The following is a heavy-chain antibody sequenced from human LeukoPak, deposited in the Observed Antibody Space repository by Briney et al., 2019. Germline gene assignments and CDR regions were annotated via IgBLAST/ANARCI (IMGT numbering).Heavy chain of an antibody. V-gene: IGHV3-30-3*01. CDR1: GYTFTGYY. Sequence: SCKASGYTFTGYYMHWVRQAPGKGLEWVAVISNDGSNKLSADSVKGRFTISRDNSKNTLYLEMSSLRGDDTAVYYCVRDYSSGAGGLDYWGQGTLVTVSS. D-gene: IGHD6-19*01. J-gene: IGHJ4*02. CDR3: VRDYSSGAGGLDY. CDR2: ISNDGSNK.